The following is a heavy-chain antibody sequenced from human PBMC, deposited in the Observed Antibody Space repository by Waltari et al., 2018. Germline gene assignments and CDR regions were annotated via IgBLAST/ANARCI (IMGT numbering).Heavy chain of an antibody. V-gene: IGHV4-4*02. CDR3: ARTLGFIAAAGTRGGYYYYYGMDV. D-gene: IGHD6-13*01. J-gene: IGHJ6*02. Sequence: QVQLQESGPGLVKPSGTLSLTCAVSGGSISSSNWWSWVRQPPGKGLEWIGEIYHSGSTNYNPALKSRVTISVDKSKNQFSLKLSSVTAADTAVYYCARTLGFIAAAGTRGGYYYYYGMDVWGQGTTVTVSS. CDR2: IYHSGST. CDR1: GGSISSSNW.